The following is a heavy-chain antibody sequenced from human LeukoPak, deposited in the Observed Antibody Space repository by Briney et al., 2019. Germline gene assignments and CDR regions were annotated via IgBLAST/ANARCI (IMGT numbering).Heavy chain of an antibody. CDR3: ARDLYYFHSSGYYASDL. D-gene: IGHD3-22*01. CDR2: INQEGSER. V-gene: IGHV3-7*01. J-gene: IGHJ5*02. Sequence: GGSLRLSCTASGFTFSYYWISGFPQAPGKGLEGVANINQEGSERQYVDSLRGRFTISRDNARNSLYLQMNILRAEDTAVYFCARDLYYFHSSGYYASDLWGQGTLVTVSS. CDR1: GFTFSYYW.